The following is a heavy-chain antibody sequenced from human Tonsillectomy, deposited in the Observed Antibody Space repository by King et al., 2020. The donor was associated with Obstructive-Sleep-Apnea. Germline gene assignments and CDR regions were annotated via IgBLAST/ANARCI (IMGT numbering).Heavy chain of an antibody. V-gene: IGHV3-48*04. CDR3: ARDLVPDAFDI. CDR1: GFTFSGYN. J-gene: IGHJ3*02. Sequence: VQLVESGGGLVQPGGSLRLSCAASGFTFSGYNMNWVRQAPGKGLEWVSYISSSSSTIYYADSVKGRFTTSRDNAKNSLYLQMNSLRAEDTAVYYCARDLVPDAFDIWGQGTMVTVSS. CDR2: ISSSSSTI. D-gene: IGHD6-13*01.